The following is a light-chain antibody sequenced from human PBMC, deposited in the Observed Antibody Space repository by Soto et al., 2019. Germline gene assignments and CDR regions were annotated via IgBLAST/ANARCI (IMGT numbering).Light chain of an antibody. CDR3: QQANSLPLT. CDR1: QAISSW. CDR2: AAS. J-gene: IGKJ4*01. Sequence: DIQMTQSPSSVSASVGDRVTITCRASQAISSWLAWYQQRPGKAPKLLIYAASSLQSGVPSRFSGIGSGTDFTLTISSLQPEDFATYYCQQANSLPLTFGGGTKVEIK. V-gene: IGKV1-12*01.